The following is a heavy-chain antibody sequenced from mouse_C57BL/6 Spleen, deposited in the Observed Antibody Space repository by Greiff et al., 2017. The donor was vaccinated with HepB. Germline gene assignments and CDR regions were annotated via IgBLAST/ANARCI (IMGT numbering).Heavy chain of an antibody. Sequence: EVKLQESGGGLVQPGGSMKLSCVASGFTFSNYWMNWVRQSPEKGLEWVAQIRLKSDNYATHYAESVKGRFTISRDDSKSSVYLQMNNLRAEDTGIYYCPGIYSNFAWFAYWGQGTLVTVSA. D-gene: IGHD2-5*01. CDR3: PGIYSNFAWFAY. V-gene: IGHV6-3*01. CDR1: GFTFSNYW. CDR2: IRLKSDNYAT. J-gene: IGHJ3*01.